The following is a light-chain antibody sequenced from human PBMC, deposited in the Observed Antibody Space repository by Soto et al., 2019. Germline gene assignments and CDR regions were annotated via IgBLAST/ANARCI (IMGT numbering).Light chain of an antibody. CDR2: DAS. J-gene: IGKJ3*01. Sequence: DIQLTQSPSTLSASVGDRVTLTCRASQNINNWLAWYQQKPGKAHKVLIYDASSLESGVPSRFSGSGSGTEFALTISSLQPDDFASYYCQQYDGNFGPGTKVDIK. CDR3: QQYDGN. V-gene: IGKV1-5*01. CDR1: QNINNW.